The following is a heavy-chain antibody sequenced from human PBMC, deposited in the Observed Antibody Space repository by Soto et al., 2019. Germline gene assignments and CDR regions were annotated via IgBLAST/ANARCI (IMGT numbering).Heavy chain of an antibody. D-gene: IGHD3-22*01. Sequence: VGSLILSCAASGFTFSSYSMNWVRQAPGKGLEWVSYISSSSSTIYYADSVKGRFTISRDNAKNSLYLQMNSLRDEDTAVYYCARGRDAYYYDSSGYSDYWGQGTLVTVSS. CDR1: GFTFSSYS. CDR3: ARGRDAYYYDSSGYSDY. V-gene: IGHV3-48*02. J-gene: IGHJ4*02. CDR2: ISSSSSTI.